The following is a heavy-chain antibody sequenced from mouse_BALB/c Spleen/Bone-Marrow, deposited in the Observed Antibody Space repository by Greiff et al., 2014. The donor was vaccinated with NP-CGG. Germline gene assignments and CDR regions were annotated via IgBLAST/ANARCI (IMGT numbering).Heavy chain of an antibody. Sequence: VMLVESGPGLVAPSQSLSITCTVSGFSLTSYGVHWVRQPPGKGLEWLGVIWAGGSTNYNSALMPRLSISKDNSKSQVFLKMNSLQTDDTAMYYCARAQLGCFAYWGQGTLVTVSA. D-gene: IGHD4-1*02. J-gene: IGHJ3*01. CDR3: ARAQLGCFAY. CDR1: GFSLTSYG. V-gene: IGHV2-9*02. CDR2: IWAGGST.